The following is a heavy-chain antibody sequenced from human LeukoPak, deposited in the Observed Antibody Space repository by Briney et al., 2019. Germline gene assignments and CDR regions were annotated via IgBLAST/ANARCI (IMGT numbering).Heavy chain of an antibody. CDR1: GFTFGDYA. V-gene: IGHV3-49*04. D-gene: IGHD1-26*01. CDR3: TRAPVGALDY. CDR2: IRSKAYGGTT. J-gene: IGHJ4*02. Sequence: PGGSLRLSCTASGFTFGDYAMSWVRQAPGKGLEWVGFIRSKAYGGTTEYAASVKGRFTISRDDSKSIAYLQMNSLKTEDTAVYYCTRAPVGALDYWGQGAQVTVSS.